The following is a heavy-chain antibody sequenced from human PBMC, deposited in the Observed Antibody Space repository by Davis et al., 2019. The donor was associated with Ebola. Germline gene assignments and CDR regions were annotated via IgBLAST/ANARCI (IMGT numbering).Heavy chain of an antibody. CDR1: GGSFSGYY. V-gene: IGHV4-34*01. CDR3: ARADIAARVFYGMDV. J-gene: IGHJ6*02. Sequence: MPSETLSLTCAVYGGSFSGYYWSWIRQPPGKGLEWIGEINHSGSTNYNPSLKSRVTISVETSKNQFSLKLSSVTAADTAVYYCARADIAARVFYGMDVWGQGTTVTVSS. D-gene: IGHD6-6*01. CDR2: INHSGST.